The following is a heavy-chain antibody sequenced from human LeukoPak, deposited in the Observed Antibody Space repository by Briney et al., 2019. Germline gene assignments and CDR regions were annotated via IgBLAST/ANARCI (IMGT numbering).Heavy chain of an antibody. CDR1: GGPINYYY. D-gene: IGHD1-1*01. J-gene: IGHJ3*02. CDR2: ISNGGTT. Sequence: PETLSLTCTVSGGPINYYYWSWIRQPPGEGLEWIGYISNGGTTNYNPSLKSRVTISVDKSKNQLSLKLGSVTAADTAVYHCVRLQPNTGEWAFDIWGQGTLVTVS. V-gene: IGHV4-59*01. CDR3: VRLQPNTGEWAFDI.